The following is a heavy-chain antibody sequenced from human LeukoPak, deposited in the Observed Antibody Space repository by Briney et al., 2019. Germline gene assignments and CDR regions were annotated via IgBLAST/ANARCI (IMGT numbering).Heavy chain of an antibody. CDR3: ARATRTEFDP. J-gene: IGHJ5*02. CDR1: GFTFSSYS. CDR2: ISSSSSYI. V-gene: IGHV3-21*01. Sequence: GGSLRLSCAASGFTFSSYSMNWVRQAPGKGLEWVSSISSSSSYIYYADSVKGRFTISRDNAKNSLYLQVNSLRAEDTAVYYCARATRTEFDPWGQGTLVTVSS.